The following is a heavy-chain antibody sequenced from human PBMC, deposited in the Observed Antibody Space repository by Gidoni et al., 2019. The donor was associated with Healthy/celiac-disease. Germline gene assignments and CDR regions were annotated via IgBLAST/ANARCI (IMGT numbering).Heavy chain of an antibody. J-gene: IGHJ4*02. CDR1: GYTFTSHG. V-gene: IGHV1-18*01. CDR3: ARGAEHIVVVTATYFDY. D-gene: IGHD2-21*02. CDR2: ISAYNGNT. Sequence: QVQLVPSGAEVKKPGASVKVSCKASGYTFTSHGISWVRQAPGQGLEWMGWISAYNGNTNYAQKLQGRVTMTTDTSTSTAYMELRSLRSDDTAVYYCARGAEHIVVVTATYFDYWGQGTLVTVSS.